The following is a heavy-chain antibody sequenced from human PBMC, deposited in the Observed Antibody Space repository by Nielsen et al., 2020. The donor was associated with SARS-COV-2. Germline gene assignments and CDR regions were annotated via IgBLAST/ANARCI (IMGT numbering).Heavy chain of an antibody. CDR2: IYSGGST. J-gene: IGHJ4*02. D-gene: IGHD2-2*01. CDR1: GFTVSSNY. V-gene: IGHV3-53*05. CDR3: ARDGVLNCSSTSCYVAYYFDY. Sequence: GESLKISCAASGFTVSSNYMSWVRQAPGKGLEWVSVIYSGGSTYYADSVKGRFTISRDNSKNMLYLQMNSLRAEDTAVYYCARDGVLNCSSTSCYVAYYFDYWGQGTLVTVSS.